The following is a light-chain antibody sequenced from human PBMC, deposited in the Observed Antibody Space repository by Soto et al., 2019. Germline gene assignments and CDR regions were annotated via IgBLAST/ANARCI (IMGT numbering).Light chain of an antibody. Sequence: EIVLTQSPATLSLSPGERATLSCRASQSVSSYLAWYQQKPGQDPRLLIYDASNRATGIPAMFSGSGSGTDFTLTISSLEPEDFAVYYCQQRSNWPPITFGQGTRLVIK. CDR1: QSVSSY. J-gene: IGKJ5*01. CDR2: DAS. V-gene: IGKV3-11*01. CDR3: QQRSNWPPIT.